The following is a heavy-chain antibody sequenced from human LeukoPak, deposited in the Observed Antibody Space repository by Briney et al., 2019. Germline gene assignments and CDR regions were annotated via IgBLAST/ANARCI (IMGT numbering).Heavy chain of an antibody. D-gene: IGHD1-26*01. CDR2: IYYSGST. Sequence: PSETLSLTCTVSGGSISSYYWSWIRQPPGKGLERIGYIYYSGSTNYNPSLKSRVTISVDTSKNQFSLKLSSVTAADTAVYYCARVGATLGAFDIWGQGTMVTVSS. V-gene: IGHV4-59*01. J-gene: IGHJ3*02. CDR1: GGSISSYY. CDR3: ARVGATLGAFDI.